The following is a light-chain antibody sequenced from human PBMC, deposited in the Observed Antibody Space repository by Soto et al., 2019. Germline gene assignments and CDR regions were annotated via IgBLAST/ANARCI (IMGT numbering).Light chain of an antibody. CDR1: QSISSW. J-gene: IGKJ5*01. V-gene: IGKV1-5*01. Sequence: IQMTQSPSTLSASLGDRVTITCRASQSISSWLAWYQQKPGKAPKLLIYAASSLESGVPSRFSGSGSGTDFTLTISSLEPEDFAVYYCQQRSNWPPITFGQGTRLEIK. CDR3: QQRSNWPPIT. CDR2: AAS.